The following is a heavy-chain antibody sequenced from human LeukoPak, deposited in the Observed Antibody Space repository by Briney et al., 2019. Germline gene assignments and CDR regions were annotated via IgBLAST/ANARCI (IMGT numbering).Heavy chain of an antibody. D-gene: IGHD1-26*01. CDR3: ARSGSYSRNAFDI. CDR2: IYTSGST. CDR1: GGSISSYY. J-gene: IGHJ3*02. Sequence: SETLSLTCTVSGGSISSYYWSWIRQPPGKGLEWIGYIYTSGSTNYNPSLKSRVTISVDTSKNQFSLKLSSVTAADTAVYYYARSGSYSRNAFDIWGQGTMVTVSS. V-gene: IGHV4-4*09.